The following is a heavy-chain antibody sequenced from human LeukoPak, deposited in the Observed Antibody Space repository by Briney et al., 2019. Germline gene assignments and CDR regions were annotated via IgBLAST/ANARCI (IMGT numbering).Heavy chain of an antibody. J-gene: IGHJ4*02. CDR1: GFTFSDYA. D-gene: IGHD6-19*01. V-gene: IGHV3-23*01. CDR3: AKDRKPKSVAGTGSYFDY. Sequence: GGSLRLSCPVSGFTFSDYAMTWVRQAPGKGLEWVSSIFAGGGAALYADSVRGRFTIFRDDSKSTLFLQMHSLRAEDTAIYYCAKDRKPKSVAGTGSYFDYWGQGTLVTVSS. CDR2: IFAGGGAA.